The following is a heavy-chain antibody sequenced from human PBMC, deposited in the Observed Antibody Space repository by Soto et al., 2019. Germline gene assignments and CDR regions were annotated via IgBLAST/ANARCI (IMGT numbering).Heavy chain of an antibody. CDR1: GFTFSSYS. Sequence: EVQLVESGGGLVQHGGSLRLFCAASGFTFSSYSMNWVRQAPGKGLEWVSYISSSSSTIYYADSVKGRFTISRDNAKNSLYLQMNSLRDEDTAVYYCASPEYSSSSYGMDVWGQGTTVTVSS. CDR2: ISSSSSTI. J-gene: IGHJ6*02. D-gene: IGHD6-6*01. CDR3: ASPEYSSSSYGMDV. V-gene: IGHV3-48*02.